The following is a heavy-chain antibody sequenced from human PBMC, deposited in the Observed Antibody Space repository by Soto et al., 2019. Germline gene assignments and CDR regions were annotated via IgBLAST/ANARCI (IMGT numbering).Heavy chain of an antibody. CDR1: GYTFTSYG. V-gene: IGHV1-18*01. J-gene: IGHJ4*02. Sequence: GASVKVSCKASGYTFTSYGISWVRQAPGQGLEWMGWISAYNGNTNYAQKLQGRVTMTTDTSTSTAYMELSSLRSEDTAVYYCARDRKPGYYGSGSYYTFDDWGQGTLVTVSS. CDR3: ARDRKPGYYGSGSYYTFDD. D-gene: IGHD3-10*01. CDR2: ISAYNGNT.